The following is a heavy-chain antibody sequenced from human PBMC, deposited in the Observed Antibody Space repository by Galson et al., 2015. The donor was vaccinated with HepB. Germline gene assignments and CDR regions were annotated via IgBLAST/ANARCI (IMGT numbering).Heavy chain of an antibody. D-gene: IGHD2-15*01. CDR1: GFTVSSNY. V-gene: IGHV3-66*02. Sequence: SLRLSCAASGFTVSSNYMSWVRQAPGKGLEWVSVIYSGGSTYYADSVQGRFTISRDNSKNTLYLQMNSLRAEDTAVYYCARDCRNWSGGSCYTGCRANARRTYYYYGMDVWGQGTTLTVSS. CDR2: IYSGGST. CDR3: ARDCRNWSGGSCYTGCRANARRTYYYYGMDV. J-gene: IGHJ6*02.